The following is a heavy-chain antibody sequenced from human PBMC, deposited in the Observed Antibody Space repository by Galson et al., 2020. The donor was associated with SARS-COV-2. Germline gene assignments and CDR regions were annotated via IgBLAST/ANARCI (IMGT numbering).Heavy chain of an antibody. J-gene: IGHJ6*02. CDR3: ARDRAAYDMLTSRGGYYGMDV. V-gene: IGHV4-31*03. D-gene: IGHD3-9*01. CDR1: GGSITSGGYY. CDR2: IHYSGST. Sequence: SETLSLTCTVSGGSITSGGYYWSWIRQHPGKGLEWIGYIHYSGSTYYNPSLKSRLTISVDTSKNQFSLKLSSVTAADTAVYYCARDRAAYDMLTSRGGYYGMDVWGQGTTVTVSS.